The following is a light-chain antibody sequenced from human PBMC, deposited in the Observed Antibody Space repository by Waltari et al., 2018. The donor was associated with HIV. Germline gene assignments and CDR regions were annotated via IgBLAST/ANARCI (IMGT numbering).Light chain of an antibody. J-gene: IGLJ3*02. CDR3: ETWDSSTWV. Sequence: QPVVTQSSSASASLGSSVKLTCTLSSGYSGYFIAWHQQKPGKAPRYLMKVDAGRGMYNEGTGVPERFSGSSSGADRYLTISNLQFEDEADYYCETWDSSTWVFGGGTKLTVL. V-gene: IGLV4-60*02. CDR2: VDAGRGMY. CDR1: SGYSGYF.